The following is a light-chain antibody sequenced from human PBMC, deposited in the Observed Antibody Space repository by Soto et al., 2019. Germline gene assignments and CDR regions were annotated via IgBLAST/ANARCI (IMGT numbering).Light chain of an antibody. CDR2: DAS. Sequence: EIVLTQSPDTLSLSPGEGATLSCRASHDVSVSLVWYRQRPGQSPRLLIHDASNRATGIPARFSGSGSGTDFSLTISRLEPEDFAVYYCQQYGSSPITFGQGTRLEIK. CDR3: QQYGSSPIT. V-gene: IGKV3-20*01. CDR1: HDVSVS. J-gene: IGKJ5*01.